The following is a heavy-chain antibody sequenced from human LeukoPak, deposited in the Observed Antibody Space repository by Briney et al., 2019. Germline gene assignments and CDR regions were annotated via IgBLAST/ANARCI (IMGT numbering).Heavy chain of an antibody. V-gene: IGHV1-3*01. J-gene: IGHJ6*02. CDR1: GYTFTSYA. CDR3: AGGGHLDCSSTICTHLYYYYGMDV. CDR2: INAGNGNT. D-gene: IGHD2-2*01. Sequence: ASVKVSCKASGYTFTSYAMHWVCQAPGQRLEWMGWINAGNGNTKYSQKFQGRVTITRDTSASTAYMELSSLRSEDTAVYYCAGGGHLDCSSTICTHLYYYYGMDVWGQGTTVTVSS.